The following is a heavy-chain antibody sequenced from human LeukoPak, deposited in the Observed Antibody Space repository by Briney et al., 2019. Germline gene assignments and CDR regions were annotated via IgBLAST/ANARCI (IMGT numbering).Heavy chain of an antibody. D-gene: IGHD5/OR15-5a*01. CDR1: GYGFSDVY. Sequence: ASVKVSCKASGYGFSDVYFNWVRQAPGQGLEWMGWINPHSGATNYAQRFQGRVSMDASIDTACMELSRLTSDDTAVYYCATSSSVTHTRDPWGQGTLVTVSS. J-gene: IGHJ5*02. CDR2: INPHSGAT. CDR3: ATSSSVTHTRDP. V-gene: IGHV1-2*02.